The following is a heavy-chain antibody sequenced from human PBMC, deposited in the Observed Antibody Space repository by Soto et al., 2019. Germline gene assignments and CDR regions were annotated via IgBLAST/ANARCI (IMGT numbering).Heavy chain of an antibody. D-gene: IGHD3-10*01. CDR2: ISGGVDST. CDR3: AKAPVGFGELHFDY. V-gene: IGHV3-23*01. J-gene: IGHJ4*02. CDR1: GFTFSNYA. Sequence: EVQLLESGGGLVQPGGSLRLSCAASGFTFSNYAMSWVRQAPGKGLEWVSGISGGVDSTYYADSVKGRFTSSRDNSKNTLHLQMNSLRAEDTAVYYCAKAPVGFGELHFDYWGQGALVTVSS.